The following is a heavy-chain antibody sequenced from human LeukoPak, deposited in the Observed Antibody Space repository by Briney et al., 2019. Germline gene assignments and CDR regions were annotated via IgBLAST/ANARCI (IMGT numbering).Heavy chain of an antibody. Sequence: PGGSLRLSCAASRFTFNSYAMSWVRQAPGKGLEWVSVIGGSNGITFYVGSVKGRFTISRDNSKDTLYLQMNSLRAKDTAVYYCARNENSGWGYFDYWGQGTLVTVSS. CDR2: IGGSNGIT. CDR1: RFTFNSYA. CDR3: ARNENSGWGYFDY. J-gene: IGHJ4*02. D-gene: IGHD5-12*01. V-gene: IGHV3-23*01.